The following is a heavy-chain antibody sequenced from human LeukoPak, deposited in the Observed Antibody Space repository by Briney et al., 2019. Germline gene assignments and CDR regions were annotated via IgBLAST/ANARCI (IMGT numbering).Heavy chain of an antibody. CDR1: GYTFTGNY. V-gene: IGHV1-2*02. J-gene: IGHJ5*02. CDR2: INPNSGGT. Sequence: ASVKFSCKASGYTFTGNYMHWVRQAPGQGLEWMGWINPNSGGTNYAQKFQGRVTMTRDTSISTAYMELSRLRSDDTAVYYCARDLISSSWEADWFYPWGQGTLVTVSS. D-gene: IGHD6-13*01. CDR3: ARDLISSSWEADWFYP.